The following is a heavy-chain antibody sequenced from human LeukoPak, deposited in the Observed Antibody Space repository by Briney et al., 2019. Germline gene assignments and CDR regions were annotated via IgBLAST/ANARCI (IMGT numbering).Heavy chain of an antibody. Sequence: GGSLRLSCAASGFTFSSYAMSWVRQAPGKGLEGVAMIWYNGKNKHYADSVKGRFTISRDNSKNTLDLQMNSLRADDTAVYYCVRDPSNSGWAFDYWGQGTLVTVSS. J-gene: IGHJ4*02. CDR1: GFTFSSYA. D-gene: IGHD6-19*01. CDR2: IWYNGKNK. V-gene: IGHV3-33*08. CDR3: VRDPSNSGWAFDY.